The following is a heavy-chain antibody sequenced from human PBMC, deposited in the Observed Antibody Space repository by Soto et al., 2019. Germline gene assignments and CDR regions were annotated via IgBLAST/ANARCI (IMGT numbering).Heavy chain of an antibody. CDR3: ARTGVVVVAARAPGAHFSY. Sequence: QVQLVQSGAEVKKPGASVKVFCKASGYTFTSYGISWVRQAPGQGLEWMGWISAYNGNTNYAQKLQGRVTMTTDTSTSTAYMELRSLRSDDTAVYYCARTGVVVVAARAPGAHFSYWGQGTLVTVSS. CDR2: ISAYNGNT. D-gene: IGHD2-15*01. CDR1: GYTFTSYG. J-gene: IGHJ4*02. V-gene: IGHV1-18*04.